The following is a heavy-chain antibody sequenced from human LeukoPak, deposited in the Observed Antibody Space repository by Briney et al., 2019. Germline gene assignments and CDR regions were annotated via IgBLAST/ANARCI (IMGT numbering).Heavy chain of an antibody. V-gene: IGHV4-4*08. CDR2: IYPNGIT. Sequence: PSETLSLTCTVSGGSVFSYYWNWIRDSPGKGLEWLGYIYPNGITNYSPSLGSRGTISIATSKNQISLRLTSVTAADTAIYYCARRAYYDSSGYHPTSGYFDLWGRGTLVTVSS. J-gene: IGHJ2*01. CDR1: GGSVFSYY. CDR3: ARRAYYDSSGYHPTSGYFDL. D-gene: IGHD3-22*01.